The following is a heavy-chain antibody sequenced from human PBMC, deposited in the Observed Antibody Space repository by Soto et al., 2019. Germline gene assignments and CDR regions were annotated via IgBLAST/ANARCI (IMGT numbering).Heavy chain of an antibody. CDR3: AKARYYDSTGYLYYFDY. CDR2: ITGSGDYT. Sequence: PGGSLRLSCAASGFTFSNYATSWVRQAPGKGLEWVSSITGSGDYTYYADSVKGRFTISRDNSKNTLYLQMNSLRAEDTAVYYCAKARYYDSTGYLYYFDYWGQGTLVTVSS. CDR1: GFTFSNYA. D-gene: IGHD3-22*01. J-gene: IGHJ4*02. V-gene: IGHV3-23*01.